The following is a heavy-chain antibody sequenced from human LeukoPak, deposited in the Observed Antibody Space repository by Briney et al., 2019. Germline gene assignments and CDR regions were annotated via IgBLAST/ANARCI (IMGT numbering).Heavy chain of an antibody. CDR1: GFMFSSYW. J-gene: IGHJ4*02. CDR2: INNDGSST. Sequence: PGGSLRLSCAASGFMFSSYWMHWVRQAPGKGLVWVSRINNDGSSTNYADSVKGRFTISRDNAKNTLYLQMNSLRADDTAVYYCAGTYWADYWGQGTLVTVSS. CDR3: AGTYWADY. V-gene: IGHV3-74*01. D-gene: IGHD2-8*02.